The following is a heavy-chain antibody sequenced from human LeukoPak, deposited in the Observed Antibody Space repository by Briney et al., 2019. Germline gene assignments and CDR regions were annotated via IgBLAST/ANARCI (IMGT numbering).Heavy chain of an antibody. V-gene: IGHV4-4*07. J-gene: IGHJ1*01. D-gene: IGHD3-10*01. CDR1: GGSIGSYY. CDR3: ARAFDYGSGSYYNS. CDR2: IYTSGST. Sequence: SETLSLTCTVSGGSIGSYYWSWIRQPAGKGLEWIGRIYTSGSTNYNPSLKSRVTMSVDTSKNQFSLKLSSVTAADTAVYYCARAFDYGSGSYYNSWGQGTLVTVSS.